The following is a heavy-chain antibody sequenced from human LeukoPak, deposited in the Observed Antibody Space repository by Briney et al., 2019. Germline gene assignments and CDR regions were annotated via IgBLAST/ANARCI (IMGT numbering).Heavy chain of an antibody. J-gene: IGHJ4*02. CDR3: ANGGQNFDY. Sequence: SETLSLTCAVYGGSFSGYYWSWIRQPPGKGLEWIGEINHSGSTNYNPSLKSRVTISVDTSKNQFSLKLSSVTPADTAVYYCANGGQNFDYWGQGTLVTVSS. CDR2: INHSGST. V-gene: IGHV4-34*01. D-gene: IGHD3-10*01. CDR1: GGSFSGYY.